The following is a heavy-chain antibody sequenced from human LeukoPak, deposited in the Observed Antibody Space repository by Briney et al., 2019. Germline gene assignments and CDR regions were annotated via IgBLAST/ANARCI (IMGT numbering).Heavy chain of an antibody. CDR3: ARAYCSSTRCSYYFDS. CDR1: GFTFSSYG. D-gene: IGHD2-2*01. CDR2: IRYDGSNK. Sequence: GGSLRLSCAASGFTFSSYGMHWVRQAPGKGLEWAAFIRYDGSNKYYADSVKGRFTISRDNAKNSLYLQMNSLRAEDTAVYYCARAYCSSTRCSYYFDSWGQGTLVTVSS. V-gene: IGHV3-30*02. J-gene: IGHJ4*02.